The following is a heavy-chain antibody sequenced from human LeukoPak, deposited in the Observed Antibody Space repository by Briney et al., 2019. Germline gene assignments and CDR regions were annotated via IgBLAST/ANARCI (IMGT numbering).Heavy chain of an antibody. CDR3: ARQRYPPAFLDY. V-gene: IGHV4-59*08. J-gene: IGHJ4*02. D-gene: IGHD1-14*01. CDR1: GGSISSYY. Sequence: SETLSLTCTVSGGSISSYYWGWIRQPPGKGLEWIGYIYYSGTKYNPSLKSRVTMSEDTSKNQFSLKLTSVTAADTAVYYFARQRYPPAFLDYGGREPLVTVSS. CDR2: IYYSGT.